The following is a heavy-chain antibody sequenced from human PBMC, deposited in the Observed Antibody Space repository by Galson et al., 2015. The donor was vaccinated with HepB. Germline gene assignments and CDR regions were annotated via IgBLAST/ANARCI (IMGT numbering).Heavy chain of an antibody. V-gene: IGHV4-34*01. D-gene: IGHD3-10*01. J-gene: IGHJ3*02. CDR2: INHSGST. CDR1: GGSFSGYY. CDR3: ARRLLWFRAIHIAFDI. Sequence: LSLTCAVYGGSFSGYYWSWIRQPPGKGLEWIGEINHSGSTNYNPSLKSRVTISVDTSKNQFSLKLSSVTAADTAVYYCARRLLWFRAIHIAFDIWGQGTMVTVSS.